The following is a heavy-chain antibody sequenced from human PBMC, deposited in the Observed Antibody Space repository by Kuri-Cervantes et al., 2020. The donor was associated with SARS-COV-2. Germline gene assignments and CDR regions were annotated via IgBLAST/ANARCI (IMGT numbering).Heavy chain of an antibody. J-gene: IGHJ3*02. CDR3: ARARGPDAFDI. CDR1: GFTVSSNY. Sequence: GESLKISCAASGFTVSSNYMSWVRQAPGKGLEWVSVIYSGGSTYYADSVKSRFTISRDNSKNTLYLQMNSLRAEDTAVYYCARARGPDAFDIWGQGTMVTVSS. V-gene: IGHV3-53*01. CDR2: IYSGGST.